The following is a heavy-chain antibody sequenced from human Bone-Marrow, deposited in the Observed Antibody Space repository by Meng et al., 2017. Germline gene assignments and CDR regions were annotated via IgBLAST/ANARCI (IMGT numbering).Heavy chain of an antibody. J-gene: IGHJ5*02. D-gene: IGHD6-13*01. CDR1: GDSISSGDYY. V-gene: IGHV4-30-4*01. Sequence: QVQLQESCPGLVKPSQTLSLTCSVLGDSISSGDYYWSWIRQPSGKGLEWIGDIYHSGSTNYNPSLKSRVTISVDKSKNQFSLKLSSVTAADTAVYYCARVSLQATIAAAGVVWFDPWGQGTLVTVSS. CDR3: ARVSLQATIAAAGVVWFDP. CDR2: IYHSGST.